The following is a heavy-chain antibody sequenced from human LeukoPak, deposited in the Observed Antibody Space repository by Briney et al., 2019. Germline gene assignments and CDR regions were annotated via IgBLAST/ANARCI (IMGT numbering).Heavy chain of an antibody. CDR2: ISAYNGNT. D-gene: IGHD3-22*01. J-gene: IGHJ3*02. CDR3: ARDSRSYKHYYDSSGYYPDAFDI. Sequence: AAVKVSCKASGYTFTSYGISWVRQAPGQGLEWMGWISAYNGNTNYAQKLQGRVTMTTDTSTSTAYMELRSLRSDDTAVYYGARDSRSYKHYYDSSGYYPDAFDIWGQGTMVTVSS. V-gene: IGHV1-18*01. CDR1: GYTFTSYG.